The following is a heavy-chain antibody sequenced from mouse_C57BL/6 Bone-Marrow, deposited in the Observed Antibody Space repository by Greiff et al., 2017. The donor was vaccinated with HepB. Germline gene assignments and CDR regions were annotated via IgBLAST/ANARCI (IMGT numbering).Heavy chain of an antibody. CDR1: GYTFTSYW. Sequence: VQLQQPGTELVKPGASVKLSCKASGYTFTSYWMHWVKQRPGQGLEWIGNINPSNGGTNYNEKFKSKATLTVDKSSSTAYMQLSSLTSEDSAVYYCAILYYYGSSDDWYFDVWGTGTTVTVSS. CDR3: AILYYYGSSDDWYFDV. J-gene: IGHJ1*03. CDR2: INPSNGGT. D-gene: IGHD1-1*01. V-gene: IGHV1-53*01.